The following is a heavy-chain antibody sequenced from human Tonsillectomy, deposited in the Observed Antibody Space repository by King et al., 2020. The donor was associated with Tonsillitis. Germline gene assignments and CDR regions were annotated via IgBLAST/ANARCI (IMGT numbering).Heavy chain of an antibody. CDR1: GFSLSTSGVG. V-gene: IGHV2-5*02. CDR3: AHSPFERGYFDL. CDR2: LYWDDGE. Sequence: ITLKESGPTLVKPTQTLTLTCTFSGFSLSTSGVGVGWIRQPPGKALEWLALLYWDDGERTSPSLKSRLTITKDSSKSQVVLTMTNMDPVDTATYYCAHSPFERGYFDLWGRGTLVTVSS. J-gene: IGHJ2*01. D-gene: IGHD3-10*01.